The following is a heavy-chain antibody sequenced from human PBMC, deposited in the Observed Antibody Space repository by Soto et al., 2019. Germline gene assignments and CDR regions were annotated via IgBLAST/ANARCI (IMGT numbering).Heavy chain of an antibody. CDR2: IHGGGDYT. CDR3: AKIRGGGSNPNGTLEV. Sequence: GGSLRLSCAASGFTFSNYAMSWVRQAPGKGLEWVSTIHGGGDYTHYTDSVKGRFTISRDNSRNTLFLQMNSLRAEDTAVYYCAKIRGGGSNPNGTLEVGGGATLATVPP. CDR1: GFTFSNYA. J-gene: IGHJ1*01. V-gene: IGHV3-23*01. D-gene: IGHD3-10*01.